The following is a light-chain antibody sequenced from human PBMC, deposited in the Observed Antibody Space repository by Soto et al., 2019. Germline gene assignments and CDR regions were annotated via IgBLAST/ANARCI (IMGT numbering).Light chain of an antibody. J-gene: IGKJ1*01. CDR3: QQYATYWWT. Sequence: DIQMTQSPSTLSASLGDRVTITCRASQSISSWLAWYQQKPGKAPKLLIYKASSLESGVPSRFSGSESGTEFTLTISSLQPDDXATYYXQQYATYWWTFGQGTKVEIK. CDR2: KAS. CDR1: QSISSW. V-gene: IGKV1-5*03.